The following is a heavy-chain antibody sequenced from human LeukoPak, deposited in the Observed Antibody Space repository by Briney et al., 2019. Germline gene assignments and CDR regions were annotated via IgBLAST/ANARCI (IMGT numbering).Heavy chain of an antibody. Sequence: GGSLRLSCAASGFTFSSYGMHWVRQAPGKGLERVAVISYDGSNKYYADSVKGRFTISRDNTKNTLYLQMNSLRAEDTAVYYCAKDLLPTVTYYYYGMDVWGQGTTVTVSS. CDR1: GFTFSSYG. D-gene: IGHD4-17*01. CDR3: AKDLLPTVTYYYYGMDV. CDR2: ISYDGSNK. J-gene: IGHJ6*02. V-gene: IGHV3-30*18.